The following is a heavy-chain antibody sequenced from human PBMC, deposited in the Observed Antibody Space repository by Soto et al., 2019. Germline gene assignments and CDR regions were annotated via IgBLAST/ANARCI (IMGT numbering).Heavy chain of an antibody. D-gene: IGHD1-26*01. CDR1: GFSFSSYG. J-gene: IGHJ4*02. V-gene: IGHV3-30*18. Sequence: PGGSLRLSCTASGFSFSSYGLSWVRQAPGRGLEWVAVISYDGSNRYYADSVKGRFTISRDNSKNTVYLQINSLTDEDTAVYYCAKPRLESGSYFGLFDYWGQGTLVTVSS. CDR3: AKPRLESGSYFGLFDY. CDR2: ISYDGSNR.